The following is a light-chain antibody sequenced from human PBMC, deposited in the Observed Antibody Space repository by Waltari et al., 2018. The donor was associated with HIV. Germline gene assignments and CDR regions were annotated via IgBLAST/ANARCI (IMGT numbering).Light chain of an antibody. CDR3: SSYAGSNNLV. CDR2: EVS. V-gene: IGLV2-8*01. CDR1: SRDVGGYNF. J-gene: IGLJ2*01. Sequence: QSALTPPPSASGSPGQSGTISCTGTSRDVGGYNFVTGYQQHPGKAPNLMIFEVSKRPSGVPDRFSGSKSANTASLTVSGLQAEDEADYYCSSYAGSNNLVFGGGTKLTVL.